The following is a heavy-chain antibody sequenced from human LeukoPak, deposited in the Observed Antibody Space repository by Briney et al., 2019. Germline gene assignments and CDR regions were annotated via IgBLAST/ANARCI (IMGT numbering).Heavy chain of an antibody. CDR2: INPSGGST. D-gene: IGHD1-7*01. V-gene: IGHV1-46*01. Sequence: ASVKVSCKASGYTFTSYYIHWVRQAPGQGLEWMGIINPSGGSTNYAQDFQGRVTMTRDTSTSTVYMELSSLGSEDTAVYYCARRELAGFTAYFDYWGQGTLVTVSS. CDR1: GYTFTSYY. CDR3: ARRELAGFTAYFDY. J-gene: IGHJ4*02.